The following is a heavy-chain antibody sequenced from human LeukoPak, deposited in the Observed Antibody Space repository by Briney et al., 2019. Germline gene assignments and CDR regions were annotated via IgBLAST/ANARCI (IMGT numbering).Heavy chain of an antibody. J-gene: IGHJ4*02. V-gene: IGHV3-15*01. CDR1: GFSASNAW. CDR3: TSFGSYRLYY. D-gene: IGHD3-16*02. CDR2: IKSKTDGGTT. Sequence: GGSLRLYCAASGFSASNAWMSWVRQAAGPGLESVGRIKSKTDGGTTDYAAPVKGRFTISRDDSKNTLYLQMNSLKTEDTAVYYCTSFGSYRLYYWGQGTLVTVSS.